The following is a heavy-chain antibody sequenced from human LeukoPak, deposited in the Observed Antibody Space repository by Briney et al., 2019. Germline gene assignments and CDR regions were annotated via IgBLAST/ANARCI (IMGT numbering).Heavy chain of an antibody. J-gene: IGHJ4*02. CDR3: VRDRDYYVFDL. CDR1: GFTFTNYW. D-gene: IGHD3-10*02. CDR2: IMKDGGDK. V-gene: IGHV3-7*01. Sequence: GGSLRLSCAASGFTFTNYWMTWVRQAPGKGLEWVANIMKDGGDKYYVDSVKGRFTISRANAKNSVYLQMDGLRAEDTAVYYCVRDRDYYVFDLWGQGTLVTVSS.